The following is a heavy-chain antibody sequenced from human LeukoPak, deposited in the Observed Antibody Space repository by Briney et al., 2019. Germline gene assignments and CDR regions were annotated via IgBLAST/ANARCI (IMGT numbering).Heavy chain of an antibody. CDR1: GFTFRSFW. Sequence: GGSLRLSYAASGFTFRSFWMGWVRQAPGKGLEWVAVISYDGSNKYYADSVKGRFTISRDNSKNTLYLQMNSLRAEDTAVYYCARVNGSSWDFDYWGQGTLVTVSS. D-gene: IGHD6-13*01. CDR3: ARVNGSSWDFDY. CDR2: ISYDGSNK. J-gene: IGHJ4*02. V-gene: IGHV3-30*03.